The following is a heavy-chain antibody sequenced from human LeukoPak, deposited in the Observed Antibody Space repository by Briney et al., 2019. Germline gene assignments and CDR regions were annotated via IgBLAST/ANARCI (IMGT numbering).Heavy chain of an antibody. CDR3: AKDLSASRWELRPKAPDY. Sequence: GGSLRLCCAASGFTFSDFSMTWVRQAPGKGLEWVSSIDHAGTNAGAYYADSVKGRFTISRDNSKNTLCLQLNSLRADDTAVYYCAKDLSASRWELRPKAPDYWGQGTLVTVSS. CDR1: GFTFSDFS. V-gene: IGHV3-23*03. J-gene: IGHJ4*02. D-gene: IGHD1-26*01. CDR2: IDHAGTNAGA.